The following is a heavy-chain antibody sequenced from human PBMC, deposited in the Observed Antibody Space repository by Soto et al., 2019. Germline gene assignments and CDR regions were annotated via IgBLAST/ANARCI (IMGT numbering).Heavy chain of an antibody. Sequence: QVQLVQSGAEVRKPGSSVKVSCKASGGTFSSDAVSWARQAPGQGLEWMGGLIPILGTTHYAQKFQGRVTITADESTNTAYMELSSLRSDDTAVYYCAAALRANWFDPWGQGTLVTVSS. V-gene: IGHV1-69*01. J-gene: IGHJ5*02. CDR3: AAALRANWFDP. D-gene: IGHD3-16*01. CDR1: GGTFSSDA. CDR2: LIPILGTT.